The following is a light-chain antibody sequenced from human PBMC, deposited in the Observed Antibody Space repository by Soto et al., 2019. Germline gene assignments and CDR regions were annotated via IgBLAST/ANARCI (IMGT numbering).Light chain of an antibody. CDR3: HHYGSSPRIT. Sequence: EIVLTQSPGTLYLSPGERATLSCRASQSFSGTYLAWYQQKPGQAPRLLIYAASTRATGIPDRFSGSGSGTDFTLTISRLEPEDFAVYYCHHYGSSPRITFGQGTRLEIK. CDR1: QSFSGTY. V-gene: IGKV3-20*01. CDR2: AAS. J-gene: IGKJ5*01.